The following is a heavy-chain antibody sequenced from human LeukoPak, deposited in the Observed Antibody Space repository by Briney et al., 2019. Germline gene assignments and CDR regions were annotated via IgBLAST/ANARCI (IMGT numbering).Heavy chain of an antibody. V-gene: IGHV3-23*01. CDR3: AKDRDGYNYH. CDR1: GFTFSSYA. D-gene: IGHD5-24*01. CDR2: ISGSGGST. J-gene: IGHJ5*02. Sequence: HAGGSLRLSCAASGFTFSSYAMSWVRQAPGKRLEWVSAISGSGGSTYYADSVKGRFTISRDNSKNTLYLQMNSLRAEDTAVYYCAKDRDGYNYHWGQGTLVTVSS.